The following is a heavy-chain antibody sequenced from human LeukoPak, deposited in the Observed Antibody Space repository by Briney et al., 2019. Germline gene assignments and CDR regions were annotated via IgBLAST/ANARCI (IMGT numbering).Heavy chain of an antibody. CDR3: SRESGAFSPFGD. J-gene: IGHJ4*02. D-gene: IGHD1-26*01. CDR2: ISLSGLT. Sequence: SESQSLTCGVSGGSISSTNWYSWVRQPPGQGLQWIGEISLSGLTNYNPSLKSRVTMSLDKSKNLLSLTLTSVTAADTAVYYCSRESGAFSPFGDWGQGIPVTVTS. CDR1: GGSISSTNW. V-gene: IGHV4-4*02.